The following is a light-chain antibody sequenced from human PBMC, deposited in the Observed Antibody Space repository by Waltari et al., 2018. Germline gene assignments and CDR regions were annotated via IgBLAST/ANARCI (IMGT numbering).Light chain of an antibody. J-gene: IGLJ2*01. CDR3: CSYAGSYTYVV. Sequence: QSALTQPRSVSGSPGQSVTIPFTGTSSDVGGYNFVSWYQLTPGKAPKLMIYDVNKRPSGVPDRFSGSKSGNTASLTISGLQAEDEADYHCCSYAGSYTYVVFGGGTKLTVL. CDR1: SSDVGGYNF. CDR2: DVN. V-gene: IGLV2-11*01.